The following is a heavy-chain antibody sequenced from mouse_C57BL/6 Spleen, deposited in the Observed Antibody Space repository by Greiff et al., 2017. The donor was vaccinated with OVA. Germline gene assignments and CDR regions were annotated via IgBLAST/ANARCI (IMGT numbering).Heavy chain of an antibody. CDR3: ALYYSNYEGYFDY. D-gene: IGHD2-5*01. V-gene: IGHV1-55*01. J-gene: IGHJ2*01. Sequence: QVQLQQPGAELVKPGASVKMSCKASGYTFTSYWITWVKLRPGQGLEWIGDIYPGSGSTNYNEKFKSKATLTVDTSSSTAYMQLSSLTSEDSAVYYCALYYSNYEGYFDYWGQGTTLTVSS. CDR1: GYTFTSYW. CDR2: IYPGSGST.